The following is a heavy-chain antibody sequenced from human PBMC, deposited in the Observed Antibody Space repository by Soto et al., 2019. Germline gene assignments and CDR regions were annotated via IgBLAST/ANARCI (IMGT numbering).Heavy chain of an antibody. V-gene: IGHV3-73*01. CDR3: TRQDLTGAGHYYYYGMDV. J-gene: IGHJ6*02. Sequence: GESLKISCAASGFTFSGSAMHWVRQASGKGLEWVGRIRSKANSYATAYAASVKGRFTISRDDSKNTAYLQMNSLKTEDTAVYYCTRQDLTGAGHYYYYGMDVWGQGTTVTVSS. D-gene: IGHD6-19*01. CDR1: GFTFSGSA. CDR2: IRSKANSYAT.